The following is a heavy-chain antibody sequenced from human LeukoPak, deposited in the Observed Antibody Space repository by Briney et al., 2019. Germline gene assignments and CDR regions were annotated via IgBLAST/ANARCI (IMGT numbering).Heavy chain of an antibody. V-gene: IGHV3-66*01. CDR1: GFSVSNYY. D-gene: IGHD2-21*02. CDR2: MNTGGGR. J-gene: IGHJ4*02. CDR3: TRGQSYCGADCYSD. Sequence: GGSLRLSCAASGFSVSNYYMSWVRQPPGKGLEWVSVMNTGGGRYYGDSVKGRFTISRDNSKNTVFLQMSSLRVEDTALYYCTRGQSYCGADCYSDWGQGTLVTVSS.